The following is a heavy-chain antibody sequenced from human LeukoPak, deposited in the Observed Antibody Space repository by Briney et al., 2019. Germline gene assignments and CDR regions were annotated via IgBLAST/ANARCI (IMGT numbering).Heavy chain of an antibody. CDR2: IYYSGST. D-gene: IGHD6-13*01. CDR1: GGSISSSSYY. CDR3: ARRGRGHPHSSSWYLRYNWFDP. V-gene: IGHV4-39*01. J-gene: IGHJ5*02. Sequence: PSETLSLTCTVSGGSISSSSYYWGWIRQPPGKGLEWIGSIYYSGSTYYNPSLKSRVTISVDTSKNQFSLKLSSVTAADTAVYYCARRGRGHPHSSSWYLRYNWFDPWGQGTLVTVSS.